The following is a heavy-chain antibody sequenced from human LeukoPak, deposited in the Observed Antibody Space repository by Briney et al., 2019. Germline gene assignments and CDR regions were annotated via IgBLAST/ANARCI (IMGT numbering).Heavy chain of an antibody. V-gene: IGHV4-59*01. CDR3: AREVVAAPGTVDY. Sequence: SETLSLTCTVSGGSITSYYWSWIRQPPGKGLEWIGYIYYSGSTNCNPSLKSRVTISVDTSKNQFSLKLTSVTAADTAVYYCAREVVAAPGTVDYWGQGTLVTVSS. D-gene: IGHD6-13*01. J-gene: IGHJ4*02. CDR1: GGSITSYY. CDR2: IYYSGST.